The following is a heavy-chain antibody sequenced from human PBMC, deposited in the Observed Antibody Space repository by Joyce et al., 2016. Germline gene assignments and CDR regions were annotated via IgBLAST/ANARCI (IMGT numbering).Heavy chain of an antibody. CDR2: NKSKSESGTT. CDR1: GFTFNTAW. Sequence: EVQLVESGGGLVRPGGSLRLSCAASGFTFNTAWMYWVRQAPGKGLGWLCRNKSKSESGTTDDSAPVKGIFIILRDDSKNTLYLQMNSLKTEDTAVYFCATSDFWSGYSIDYYYSGLDVWGQGTTVSVFS. J-gene: IGHJ6*02. CDR3: ATSDFWSGYSIDYYYSGLDV. V-gene: IGHV3-15*01. D-gene: IGHD3-3*01.